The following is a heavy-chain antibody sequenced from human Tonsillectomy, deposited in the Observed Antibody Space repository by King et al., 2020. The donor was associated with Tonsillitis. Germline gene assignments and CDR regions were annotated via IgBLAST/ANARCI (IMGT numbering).Heavy chain of an antibody. V-gene: IGHV3-43*01. J-gene: IGHJ4*02. CDR3: AKNKGVRITVDYFDY. CDR1: GFNFDEYT. CDR2: ISWDGGSI. Sequence: EVQLVESGGVVVQPGGSLRLSCAASGFNFDEYTMHWVRKVPGKGLEWVSLISWDGGSIYYADSVKGRFTISRDNSKNSLYLQLNSLRTEDTALYYCAKNKGVRITVDYFDYWGQGTLVTVSS. D-gene: IGHD3-9*01.